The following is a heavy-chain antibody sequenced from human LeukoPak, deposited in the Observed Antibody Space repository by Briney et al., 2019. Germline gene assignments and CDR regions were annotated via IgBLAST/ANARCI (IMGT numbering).Heavy chain of an antibody. Sequence: GASVKVSCKAFGGTFSSYAISWVRQAPGQGLEWMGGIIPIFGTANYAQKFQGRVTITTDESTSTAYMELSSLRSEDTAVYYCARGRWTSSSWYDYWGQGTLVTVSS. V-gene: IGHV1-69*05. CDR3: ARGRWTSSSWYDY. CDR2: IIPIFGTA. J-gene: IGHJ4*02. CDR1: GGTFSSYA. D-gene: IGHD6-13*01.